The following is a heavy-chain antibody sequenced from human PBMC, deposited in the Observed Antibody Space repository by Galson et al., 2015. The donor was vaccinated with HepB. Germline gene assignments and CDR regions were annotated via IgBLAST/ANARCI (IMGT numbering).Heavy chain of an antibody. Sequence: SLRLSCAASGFTFSNALMSWVRQAPGKGLEWVGHIKSKTDGGTTDYAAPVKGTFTISRDDSKNTLYLQMNSLKAEDTAVYFCTTSRGTFGSGHFWGRGTLVTVSS. CDR2: IKSKTDGGTT. D-gene: IGHD3-10*01. J-gene: IGHJ4*02. CDR3: TTSRGTFGSGHF. V-gene: IGHV3-15*01. CDR1: GFTFSNAL.